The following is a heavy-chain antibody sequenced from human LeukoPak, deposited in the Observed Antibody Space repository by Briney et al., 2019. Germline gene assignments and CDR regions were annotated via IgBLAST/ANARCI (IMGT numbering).Heavy chain of an antibody. CDR2: IVTAGDT. D-gene: IGHD4-23*01. V-gene: IGHV3-13*01. J-gene: IGHJ6*02. CDR3: ARELRYGGNPGTGDYGMDV. CDR1: GFTFNNYD. Sequence: PGESLRLSCAASGFTFNNYDMHWVRQATGKGLEWVSAIVTAGDTYYPGSVKGRFTISRENAKNSFYLQMNSVSAEDTAVYYCARELRYGGNPGTGDYGMDVWGQGTTVTVSS.